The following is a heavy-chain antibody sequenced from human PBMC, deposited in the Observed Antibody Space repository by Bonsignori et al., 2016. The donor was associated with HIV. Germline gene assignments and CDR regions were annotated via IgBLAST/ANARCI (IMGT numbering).Heavy chain of an antibody. CDR3: ARDISGYYYGYFDY. Sequence: RQAPGKGLEWIGYIYYSGSTNYNPSLKSRVTISVDTSKNQFSLKLSSVTAADTAVYYCARDISGYYYGYFDYWGQGTLVTVS. V-gene: IGHV4-59*01. J-gene: IGHJ4*02. CDR2: IYYSGST. D-gene: IGHD3-22*01.